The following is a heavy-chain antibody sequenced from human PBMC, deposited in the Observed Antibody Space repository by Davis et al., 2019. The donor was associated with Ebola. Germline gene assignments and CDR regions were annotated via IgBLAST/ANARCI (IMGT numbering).Heavy chain of an antibody. CDR1: GGSISSGGYY. CDR3: ARDWSDIFFYGMDV. CDR2: IYYSGST. J-gene: IGHJ6*02. Sequence: SETLSLTCTVSGGSISSGGYYWSWIRQHPGKGLAWIGYIYYSGSTYYNPSLNSRVTISVDTSKNQFSLKLSYVTAAETAVYYCARDWSDIFFYGMDVWGQGTTVTVSS. D-gene: IGHD3-3*01. V-gene: IGHV4-31*03.